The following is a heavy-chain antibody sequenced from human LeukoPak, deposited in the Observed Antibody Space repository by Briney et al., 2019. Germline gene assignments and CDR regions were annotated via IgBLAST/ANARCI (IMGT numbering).Heavy chain of an antibody. CDR2: ISVSGDFT. V-gene: IGHV3-23*01. Sequence: PGGSLRLSCAASGFTFSTYAMSWVRQAQGKGLEWVSDISVSGDFTNYADSVRGRFTISRDNSKNTLHLQMNSLRVEDTAVYYCAKRRRSSGSYYLYDMDVWGQGTTVTVSS. D-gene: IGHD1-26*01. CDR3: AKRRRSSGSYYLYDMDV. CDR1: GFTFSTYA. J-gene: IGHJ6*02.